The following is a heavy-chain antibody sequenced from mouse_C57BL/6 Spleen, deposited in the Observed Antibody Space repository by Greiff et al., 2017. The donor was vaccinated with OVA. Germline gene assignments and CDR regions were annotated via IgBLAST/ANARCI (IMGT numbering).Heavy chain of an antibody. CDR2: INPSTGGT. J-gene: IGHJ4*01. V-gene: IGHV1-42*01. CDR3: ASAGRHAMDY. Sequence: VQLQQSGPELVKPGASVKISCKASGYSFTGYYINWVKQSPEKSLEWIGEINPSTGGTTYNQKFKAKATSTVDKSSSTAYKQLKSLTSEVSAVYYCASAGRHAMDYWGQGTSVTVSS. CDR1: GYSFTGYY.